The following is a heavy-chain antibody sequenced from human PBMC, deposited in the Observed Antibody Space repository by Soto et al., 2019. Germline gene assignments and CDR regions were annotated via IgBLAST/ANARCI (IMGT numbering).Heavy chain of an antibody. CDR3: ARDQQWLVAYFDY. CDR1: GFTFSSYS. D-gene: IGHD6-19*01. Sequence: EVQLVESGGGLVKPGGSLRLSCAASGFTFSSYSMNWVRQAPGKGLEWVSSISSSSSYIYYADSVKGRFTISRDNAKNSLYLQMNSLRAEDTAVYYCARDQQWLVAYFDYWGQGTLVTVSS. J-gene: IGHJ4*02. V-gene: IGHV3-21*01. CDR2: ISSSSSYI.